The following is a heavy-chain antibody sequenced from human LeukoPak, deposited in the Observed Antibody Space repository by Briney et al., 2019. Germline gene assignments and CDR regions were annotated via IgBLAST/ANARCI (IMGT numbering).Heavy chain of an antibody. CDR1: GGSFSGYY. CDR2: INHSGST. V-gene: IGHV4-34*01. Sequence: PSETLSLTSAVYGGSFSGYYWSWIRQPPGKGLEWIGEINHSGSTNYNPSLKSRVTISVDTSKNQFSLKLSSVTAADTAVYHCASRHPAASGTPFDPWGQGTLVTVSS. J-gene: IGHJ5*02. D-gene: IGHD1-14*01. CDR3: ASRHPAASGTPFDP.